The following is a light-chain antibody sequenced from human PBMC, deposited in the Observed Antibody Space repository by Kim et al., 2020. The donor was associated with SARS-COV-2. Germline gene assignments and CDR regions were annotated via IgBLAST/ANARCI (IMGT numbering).Light chain of an antibody. J-gene: IGLJ2*01. V-gene: IGLV1-44*01. CDR3: ATWDDSLGGPV. CDR2: GNY. Sequence: QSVLTQPPSASGTPGQTVTISCSGSNSNIGSNTVNWYQQFPGTAPKRLIYGNYHRPSGVPDRFSGSRSGTSASLAISGLQSEDEADYYCATWDDSLGGPVFGGGTKVTVL. CDR1: NSNIGSNT.